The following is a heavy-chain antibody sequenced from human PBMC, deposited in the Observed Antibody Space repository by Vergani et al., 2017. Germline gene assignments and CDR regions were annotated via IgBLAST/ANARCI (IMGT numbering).Heavy chain of an antibody. J-gene: IGHJ6*02. CDR2: ISGSGGST. V-gene: IGHV3-23*01. CDR3: ARDSNLGYCTNGVCNYYGMDV. D-gene: IGHD2-8*01. CDR1: GFTFSSYA. Sequence: EVQLLESGGGLVQPGGSLRLSCAASGFTFSSYAMSWVRQAPGKGLEWVSAISGSGGSTYYADSVKGRFTISRDNSKTTLYLQMNSLRAEDTAVYYCARDSNLGYCTNGVCNYYGMDVWGQGTTVTVSS.